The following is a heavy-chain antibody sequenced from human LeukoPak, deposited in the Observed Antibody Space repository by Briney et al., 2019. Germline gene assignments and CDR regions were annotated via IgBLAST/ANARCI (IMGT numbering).Heavy chain of an antibody. CDR2: IASDGSST. V-gene: IGHV3-74*01. J-gene: IGHJ4*02. D-gene: IGHD2-15*01. CDR1: GFTFSSYW. CDR3: ARENGYCSGSDCYSYFDS. Sequence: GGSLRLSCAASGFTFSSYWMNWVRQAPGKGLVWVSRIASDGSSTTYADSVKGRFSISRDNAKNTLYLQMNSLRAEDTAVYFCARENGYCSGSDCYSYFDSWGQGTLVTVSS.